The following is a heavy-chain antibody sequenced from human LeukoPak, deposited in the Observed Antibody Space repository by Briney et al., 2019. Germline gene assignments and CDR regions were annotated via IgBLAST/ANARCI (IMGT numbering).Heavy chain of an antibody. J-gene: IGHJ6*02. CDR1: GASIDAAGYS. Sequence: PSETLSLTCAVSGASIDAAGYSCNWIRQAPGKDLEWIGNIYHGGRTSYKSSLKSRVTISVDTSKNHFSLKLTSVTAADTAVYYCARQKWEQQGRDYYFNGLDVWGPGTTVIVSS. CDR2: IYHGGRT. CDR3: ARQKWEQQGRDYYFNGLDV. D-gene: IGHD1/OR15-1a*01. V-gene: IGHV4-30-2*01.